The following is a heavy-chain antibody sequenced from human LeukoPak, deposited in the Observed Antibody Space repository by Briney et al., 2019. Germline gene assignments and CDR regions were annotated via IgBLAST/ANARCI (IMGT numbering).Heavy chain of an antibody. CDR3: ARDPLSTNDFDI. CDR1: GGSISSYY. V-gene: IGHV4-59*01. CDR2: IYYSGST. J-gene: IGHJ3*02. D-gene: IGHD1-1*01. Sequence: SETLSLTCTVSGGSISSYYWSWIRQPPGKGLEWIGYIYYSGSTNYNPSLKSRVTISEDTSKNQFSLKLSSVTAADTAVYFCARDPLSTNDFDIWGQGTMVTVSS.